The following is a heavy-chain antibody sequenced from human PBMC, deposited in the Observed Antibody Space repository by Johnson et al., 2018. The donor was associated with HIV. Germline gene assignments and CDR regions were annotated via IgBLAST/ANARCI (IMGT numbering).Heavy chain of an antibody. CDR2: IRYDGSNT. CDR3: AREYSSLSQGAFDI. CDR1: GFTFSSYG. J-gene: IGHJ3*02. Sequence: VQLVESGGGVVQPGGSLRLSCAASGFTFSSYGMHWVRQAPGKGLEWVAFIRYDGSNTYDADSVRGRFTISRDNSKNTLYLQMNSLRAEDTAVYYCAREYSSLSQGAFDIWGQGTMVTVSS. V-gene: IGHV3-30*02. D-gene: IGHD6-6*01.